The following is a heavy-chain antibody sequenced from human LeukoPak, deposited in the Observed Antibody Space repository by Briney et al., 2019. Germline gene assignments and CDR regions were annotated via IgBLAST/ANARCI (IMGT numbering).Heavy chain of an antibody. Sequence: GGSLRLSCAASGFSFSSYAMSWVRQAPGKGLEWVSDISGSGGSTYYADSVKGRFTISRDNSKNTLYLQMNSLRAEDTAVYYCAKDRESSGWYAFFDYWGQGTLVTVSS. CDR1: GFSFSSYA. CDR3: AKDRESSGWYAFFDY. CDR2: ISGSGGST. V-gene: IGHV3-23*01. J-gene: IGHJ4*02. D-gene: IGHD6-19*01.